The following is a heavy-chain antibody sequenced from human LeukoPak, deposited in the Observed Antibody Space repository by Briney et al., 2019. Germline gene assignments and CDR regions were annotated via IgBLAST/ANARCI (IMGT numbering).Heavy chain of an antibody. CDR2: INHSGST. Sequence: SETLSLTCAVYGGSFSGYYWSWIRQPPGKGLEWIGEINHSGSTNYNPSLKSRVTISVDTSKNQLSLKLSSVTAADTAVYYCARHRSPGIAAAVYWFDPWGQGTLVTVSS. CDR1: GGSFSGYY. J-gene: IGHJ5*02. D-gene: IGHD6-13*01. CDR3: ARHRSPGIAAAVYWFDP. V-gene: IGHV4-34*01.